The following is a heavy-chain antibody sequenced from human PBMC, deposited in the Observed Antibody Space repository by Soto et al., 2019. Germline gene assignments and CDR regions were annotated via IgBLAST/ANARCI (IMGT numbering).Heavy chain of an antibody. Sequence: SETLSLTCSVSGGSVSSSSYYWSWIRQPPGKGLEWIAYIYYSGSTNYNPSLKSRVTISVDTSMNQFSLKLTSVTAADTAVYYCARGVLGAIPYFDYWGQGTLVTVSS. D-gene: IGHD1-26*01. V-gene: IGHV4-61*01. CDR2: IYYSGST. CDR3: ARGVLGAIPYFDY. J-gene: IGHJ4*02. CDR1: GGSVSSSSYY.